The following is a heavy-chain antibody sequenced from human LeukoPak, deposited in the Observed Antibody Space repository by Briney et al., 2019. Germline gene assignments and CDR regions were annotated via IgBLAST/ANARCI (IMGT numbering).Heavy chain of an antibody. J-gene: IGHJ4*02. V-gene: IGHV1-2*02. CDR3: ARAMNSWFLLDLDY. CDR2: INPNSGTT. D-gene: IGHD3-22*01. Sequence: GASVKVSCKATGYTFTAYYMQWVRQAPGQGLEWMGWINPNSGTTNCAQKFQGRVTMTRDTSFSTAYMALSSLRSDDTAMYYCARAMNSWFLLDLDYWGQGNLVTVSS. CDR1: GYTFTAYY.